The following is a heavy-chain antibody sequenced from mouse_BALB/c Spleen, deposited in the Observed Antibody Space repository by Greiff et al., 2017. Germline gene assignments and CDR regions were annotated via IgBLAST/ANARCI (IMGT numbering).Heavy chain of an antibody. J-gene: IGHJ4*01. Sequence: VKLVESGPGLVAPSQSLSITCTVSGFSLTSYGVHWVRQPPGKGLEWLGVIWAGGSTNYNSALMSRLSISKDNSKSQVFLKMNSLQTDDTAVNYCAGVSGDDALDDWGQGTSVTVSS. V-gene: IGHV2-9*02. CDR3: AGVSGDDALDD. D-gene: IGHD1-3*01. CDR2: IWAGGST. CDR1: GFSLTSYG.